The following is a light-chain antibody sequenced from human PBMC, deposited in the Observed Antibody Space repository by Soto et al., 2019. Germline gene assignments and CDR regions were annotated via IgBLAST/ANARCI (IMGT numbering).Light chain of an antibody. J-gene: IGKJ4*01. CDR3: QQDKNWPPLT. Sequence: EIVMTQSPATLSVSPGETATLSCRASQSVTYNLAWYQQKPGQGPRLLIYGAFTRATGIPARFSGSGSGTEVTLNISSLQSEDFAVYYCQQDKNWPPLTFGGGTKVEIK. V-gene: IGKV3-15*01. CDR2: GAF. CDR1: QSVTYN.